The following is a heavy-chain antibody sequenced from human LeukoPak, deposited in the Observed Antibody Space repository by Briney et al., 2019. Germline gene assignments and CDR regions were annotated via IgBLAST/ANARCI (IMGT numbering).Heavy chain of an antibody. J-gene: IGHJ4*02. D-gene: IGHD3-22*01. CDR3: ARALLYYDSSGAYDY. Sequence: GRSLRLSCAASGFTFSSYGMHWVRQAPGKGLGWVAVIWYDGSNKYYADSVKGRFTISRDNSKNTLYLQMNSLRAEDTAVYYCARALLYYDSSGAYDYWGQGTLVTVSS. CDR2: IWYDGSNK. CDR1: GFTFSSYG. V-gene: IGHV3-33*01.